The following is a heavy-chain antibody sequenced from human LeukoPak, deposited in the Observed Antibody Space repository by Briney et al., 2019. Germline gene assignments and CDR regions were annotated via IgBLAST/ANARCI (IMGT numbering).Heavy chain of an antibody. Sequence: SETLSLTCTVSGGSISSDGYYWSWIRQHPGKGLEWIGYMYYSGSTHYNPSLKSRLTMSVDTSKNQFSLKLSSLTAADTAVYYCTRATYNWNSHYFYGRDVGGQGTTVTVS. J-gene: IGHJ6*02. D-gene: IGHD1-7*01. CDR1: GGSISSDGYY. V-gene: IGHV4-31*03. CDR3: TRATYNWNSHYFYGRDV. CDR2: MYYSGST.